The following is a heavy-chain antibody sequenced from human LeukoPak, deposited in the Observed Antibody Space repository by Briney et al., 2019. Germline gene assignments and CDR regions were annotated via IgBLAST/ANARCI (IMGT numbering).Heavy chain of an antibody. CDR1: GFTFSSYW. J-gene: IGHJ4*02. D-gene: IGHD3-22*01. V-gene: IGHV3-7*01. Sequence: GSLRLSCAASGFTFSSYWMSWVRQAPGKGLEWVANIKQDGSEKYYVDSVKGRFTISRDNAKNSLYLQMNSLRAEDTAVYYCAREGKGYYYDSSGYYFDYWGQGTLVTVSS. CDR3: AREGKGYYYDSSGYYFDY. CDR2: IKQDGSEK.